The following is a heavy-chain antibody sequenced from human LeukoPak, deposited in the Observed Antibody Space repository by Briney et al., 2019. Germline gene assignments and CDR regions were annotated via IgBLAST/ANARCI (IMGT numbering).Heavy chain of an antibody. D-gene: IGHD4-17*01. CDR1: GYTFTSYY. CDR2: INPSGGST. Sequence: ASVKVSCKASGYTFTSYYMHWVRQAPGQGLEWMGIINPSGGSTSYAQKFQGRVTMTRDTSTSTVYMELSSLRSEDTAVCYCARASTVTPRSGINDYWGQGTLVTVSS. J-gene: IGHJ4*02. V-gene: IGHV1-46*01. CDR3: ARASTVTPRSGINDY.